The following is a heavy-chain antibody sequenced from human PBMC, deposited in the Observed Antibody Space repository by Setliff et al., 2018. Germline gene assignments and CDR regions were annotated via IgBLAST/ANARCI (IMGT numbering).Heavy chain of an antibody. Sequence: ASVKVSCKASAHIFKSYGISWVRQAPGQGLEWVGWISGYNDVTSYAQRFQGRVTLTTDTSTSAAYMELRTLRSDDTAVYYCARGKMDVVAVAGKYCVMDVWGQGTTVTVSS. J-gene: IGHJ6*02. D-gene: IGHD6-19*01. CDR1: AHIFKSYG. CDR3: ARGKMDVVAVAGKYCVMDV. V-gene: IGHV1-18*04. CDR2: ISGYNDVT.